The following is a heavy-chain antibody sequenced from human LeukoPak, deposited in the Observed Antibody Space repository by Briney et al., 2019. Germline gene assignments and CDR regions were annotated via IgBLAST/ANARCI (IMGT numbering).Heavy chain of an antibody. Sequence: PGGSLRLSCAASGFTFSSYAMSWVRQAPGKGLEWVSAISGCGGSTYYADSVKGRFTISRDNSKNTLYLQMNSLRAEDTAVYYCAKDLFPYYYDSSGYYNPPFDYWGQGTLVTVSS. J-gene: IGHJ4*02. CDR1: GFTFSSYA. D-gene: IGHD3-22*01. V-gene: IGHV3-23*01. CDR2: ISGCGGST. CDR3: AKDLFPYYYDSSGYYNPPFDY.